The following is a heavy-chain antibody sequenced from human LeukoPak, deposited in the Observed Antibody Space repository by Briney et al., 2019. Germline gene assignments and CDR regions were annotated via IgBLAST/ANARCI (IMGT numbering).Heavy chain of an antibody. CDR3: AKMPYYGSGSYGFDY. D-gene: IGHD3-10*01. J-gene: IGHJ4*02. V-gene: IGHV3-30-3*01. CDR2: ISYDGSNK. CDR1: GFTFSSYA. Sequence: GGSLRLSCAASGFTFSSYAMHWVRQAPGKGLEWVAVISYDGSNKYYADSVKGRFTISRDNSKNTLYLQMNSLRAEDTAVYYCAKMPYYGSGSYGFDYWGQGTLVTVSS.